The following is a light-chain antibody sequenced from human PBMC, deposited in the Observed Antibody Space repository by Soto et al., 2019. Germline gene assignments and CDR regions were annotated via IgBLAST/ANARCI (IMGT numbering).Light chain of an antibody. Sequence: ETVMTQSPVTLSVSPGDTATLSCRASQRVSSHLAWYQQKPGQAPRLLIYAASTRATGIPVRFSGSGSETEFILTIRSLQSEDSALYYCHQYNNWPWTFGQGTKVDIK. J-gene: IGKJ1*01. CDR3: HQYNNWPWT. CDR2: AAS. V-gene: IGKV3-15*01. CDR1: QRVSSH.